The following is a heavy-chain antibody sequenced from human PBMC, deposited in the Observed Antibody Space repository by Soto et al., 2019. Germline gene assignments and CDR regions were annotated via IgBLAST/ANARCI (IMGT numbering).Heavy chain of an antibody. CDR1: GGSISSYY. D-gene: IGHD6-13*01. CDR2: IYYSGST. Sequence: QVQLQESGPGLVKPSETLSLTCTVSGGSISSYYWSWIRQPPGKGLEWIVYIYYSGSTNYNPSLQSRVTISVDTSKKQFALKMSSVTAADTAVYYCARQGIAAAGPTFDYWGQGTLVTVSS. V-gene: IGHV4-59*01. CDR3: ARQGIAAAGPTFDY. J-gene: IGHJ4*02.